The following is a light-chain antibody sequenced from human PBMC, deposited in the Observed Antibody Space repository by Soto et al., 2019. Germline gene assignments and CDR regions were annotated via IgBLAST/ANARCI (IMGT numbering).Light chain of an antibody. Sequence: QSVLTQPPSASGTPGQRATISCSGSSSHIGSNTVNWYQQLPGTAPKLLIYSNNQRPSGVPDRFSGSKSGTSASLAISGLQSEDEADYYCAAWDDSLNGYVFGTGTKVTVL. CDR1: SSHIGSNT. J-gene: IGLJ1*01. V-gene: IGLV1-44*01. CDR2: SNN. CDR3: AAWDDSLNGYV.